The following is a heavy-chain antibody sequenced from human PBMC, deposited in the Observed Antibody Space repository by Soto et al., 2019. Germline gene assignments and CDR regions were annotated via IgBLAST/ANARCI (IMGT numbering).Heavy chain of an antibody. CDR2: IYYSGST. D-gene: IGHD4-17*01. CDR3: ARQDYGDSLFDY. Sequence: QLQLQESGPGLVKPSETLSLTCTVSGGSISSSSYYWGWIRQPPGKGLEWIGSIYYSGSTYYNPSLKSRVTISEDTSKNQFSLKLSSVTAADTAVYYCARQDYGDSLFDYWGQGTLVTVSS. V-gene: IGHV4-39*01. CDR1: GGSISSSSYY. J-gene: IGHJ4*02.